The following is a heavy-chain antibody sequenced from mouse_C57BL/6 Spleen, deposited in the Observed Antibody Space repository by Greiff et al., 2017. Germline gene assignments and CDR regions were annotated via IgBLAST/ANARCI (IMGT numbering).Heavy chain of an antibody. Sequence: QVQLQQPGAELVRPGSSVKLSCKASGYTFTSYWMHWVKQRPIQGLEWIGNIDPSDSETHYNQKFKDKATLTGDKSSSTAYMQLSSLTSEDSAVYYWARNGNYDYDVWYFDVWGTGTTVTVSS. CDR3: ARNGNYDYDVWYFDV. D-gene: IGHD2-4*01. CDR1: GYTFTSYW. J-gene: IGHJ1*03. CDR2: IDPSDSET. V-gene: IGHV1-52*01.